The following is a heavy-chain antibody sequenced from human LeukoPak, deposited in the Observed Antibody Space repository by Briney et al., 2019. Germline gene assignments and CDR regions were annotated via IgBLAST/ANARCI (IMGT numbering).Heavy chain of an antibody. CDR2: IYTSGSS. CDR1: GGSINSYY. CDR3: ARAAYGDDRYYYFYLDV. V-gene: IGHV4-4*07. J-gene: IGHJ6*03. D-gene: IGHD4-17*01. Sequence: SGTLSLTCTVSGGSINSYYWSWIRQPAGPGLERIGRIYTSGSSNYNPSLTSRVTMSVDTSKNQFSLRLTSVTAADTAAHYCARAAYGDDRYYYFYLDVWGKGTTVTVSS.